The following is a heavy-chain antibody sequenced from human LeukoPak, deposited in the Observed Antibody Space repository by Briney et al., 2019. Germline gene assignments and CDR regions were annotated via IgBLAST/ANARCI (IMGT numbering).Heavy chain of an antibody. D-gene: IGHD2/OR15-2a*01. CDR1: GFTFSSYA. J-gene: IGHJ3*02. CDR3: ARVPINPAFLAFDI. CDR2: ISYDGSNK. Sequence: PGGSLRLSCAASGFTFSSYAMHWVRQAPGKGLEWVAVISYDGSNKYYADSVKGRFTISRDNSKNTLYLQMNSPRAEDTAVYYCARVPINPAFLAFDIWGQGTMVTVSS. V-gene: IGHV3-30-3*01.